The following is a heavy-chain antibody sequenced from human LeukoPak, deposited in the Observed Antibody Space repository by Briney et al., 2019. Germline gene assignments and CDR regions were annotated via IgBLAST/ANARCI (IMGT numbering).Heavy chain of an antibody. CDR3: ARLIVPLGAKDY. J-gene: IGHJ4*02. D-gene: IGHD1-26*01. V-gene: IGHV5-51*01. CDR1: GYSFNTYW. CDR2: IYPGDSDT. Sequence: GESLKISCKGSGYSFNTYWIGWVRQMPGEGLERMGIIYPGDSDTTYNPSFQGQVTISADKSINTAYLQWRSLKASDTAIYYCARLIVPLGAKDYWGQGTLVTVSS.